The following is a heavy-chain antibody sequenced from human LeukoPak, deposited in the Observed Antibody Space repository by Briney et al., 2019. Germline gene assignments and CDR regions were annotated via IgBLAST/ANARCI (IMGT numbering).Heavy chain of an antibody. J-gene: IGHJ4*02. CDR2: ISDSGTSK. V-gene: IGHV3-11*01. CDR3: ARDFGGAVAGPRFDC. D-gene: IGHD6-19*01. CDR1: GFTFNDYY. Sequence: GGSLRLSCAASGFTFNDYYMTWIRQAPGKGLEWVSYISDSGTSKYYADSVKGRLTISRDNAKNSLFLQMNSLRAEDTAVYYCARDFGGAVAGPRFDCWGQGTLVTVSS.